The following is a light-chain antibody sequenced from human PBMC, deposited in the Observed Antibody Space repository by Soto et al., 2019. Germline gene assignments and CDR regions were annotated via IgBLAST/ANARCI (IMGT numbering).Light chain of an antibody. CDR2: GAY. CDR3: QHYNNWPPWT. Sequence: EIVMMQSPATLSVSPGERATLSCRSGQIIANNLAWYQQKPGQGPRLLIYGAYTRAPGIPARFSGSGSGTEFTLTISSMQSEDFAISYCQHYNNWPPWTFGQGTKVDIK. CDR1: QIIANN. J-gene: IGKJ1*01. V-gene: IGKV3-15*01.